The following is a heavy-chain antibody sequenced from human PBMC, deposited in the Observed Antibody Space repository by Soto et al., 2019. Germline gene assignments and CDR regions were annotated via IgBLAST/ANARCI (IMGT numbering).Heavy chain of an antibody. Sequence: GGSLRLSCAASGFTFSSYEMNWVRQAPGKGLEWVSYISSSGSTIYYADSVKGRFTISRDNAKNSLYLQMNSLRAEDTAVYYCAREPNCGGDCYFFDYWGQGTLVTVSS. D-gene: IGHD2-21*01. J-gene: IGHJ4*02. V-gene: IGHV3-48*03. CDR1: GFTFSSYE. CDR3: AREPNCGGDCYFFDY. CDR2: ISSSGSTI.